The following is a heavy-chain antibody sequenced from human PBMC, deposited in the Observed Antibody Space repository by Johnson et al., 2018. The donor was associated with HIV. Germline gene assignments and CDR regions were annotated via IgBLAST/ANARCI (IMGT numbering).Heavy chain of an antibody. CDR2: IRYDGGYK. CDR3: ARTRSGWAHDAFDI. CDR1: GFTFSDYG. D-gene: IGHD6-19*01. V-gene: IGHV3-30*02. J-gene: IGHJ3*02. Sequence: QMQLVESGGGVVQPGGSLRLSCAASGFTFSDYGMHWVRQAPGKGLEWVAFIRYDGGYKYYADSVKGRFTISRDSSKNTLYLQINSLRPEDSAVYYCARTRSGWAHDAFDIWGQGTMVTVSS.